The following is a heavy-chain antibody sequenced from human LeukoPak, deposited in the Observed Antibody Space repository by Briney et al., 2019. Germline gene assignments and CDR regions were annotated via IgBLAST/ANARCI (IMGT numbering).Heavy chain of an antibody. CDR2: VSGGGGST. D-gene: IGHD3-16*01. CDR1: EFTFSTDA. CDR3: AKIPGGSHWVHFDY. V-gene: IGHV3-23*01. Sequence: GGSLRLSCAASEFTFSTDATSWVGQAPGKELAGVSGVSGGGGSTYYADSVKGRFTLSRDNSKNTLYLEMNSLRGEDTALYFCAKIPGGSHWVHFDYWGQGTRVTVSS. J-gene: IGHJ4*02.